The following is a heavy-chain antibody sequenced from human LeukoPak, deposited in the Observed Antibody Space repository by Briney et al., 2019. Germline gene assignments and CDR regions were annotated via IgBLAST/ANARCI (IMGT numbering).Heavy chain of an antibody. V-gene: IGHV3-33*01. J-gene: IGHJ6*02. Sequence: PGRSLRLSCAASGFTFSSNGMHWVRQAPGKGLEWVAVIWYDGSNKYYADSVKGRFTISRDNSKNTLYLQMNSLRAEDTAVYYCARNRLPDYYDSNYGMDVWGQGTTVTVSS. D-gene: IGHD3-22*01. CDR3: ARNRLPDYYDSNYGMDV. CDR1: GFTFSSNG. CDR2: IWYDGSNK.